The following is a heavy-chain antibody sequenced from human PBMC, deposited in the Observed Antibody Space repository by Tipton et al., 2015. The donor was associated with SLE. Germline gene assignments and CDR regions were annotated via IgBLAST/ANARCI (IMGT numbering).Heavy chain of an antibody. D-gene: IGHD1-26*01. Sequence: TLSLTCAVYGGSFSGYYWSWIRQPPGKGLEWIGEINHSGSTNYNPSLKSRVTISVDTSKNQFSLKLSSVTAADTAVYYCARLRMGATGYFDYWGQGTLVTVSS. CDR3: ARLRMGATGYFDY. J-gene: IGHJ4*02. V-gene: IGHV4-34*01. CDR1: GGSFSGYY. CDR2: INHSGST.